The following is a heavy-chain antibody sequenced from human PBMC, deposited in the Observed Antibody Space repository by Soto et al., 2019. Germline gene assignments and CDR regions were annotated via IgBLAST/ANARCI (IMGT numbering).Heavy chain of an antibody. CDR3: VKGAWLDY. CDR1: GFTFSTFD. J-gene: IGHJ4*02. CDR2: IRGSSGST. Sequence: EVQLLESGGGLIQPGGSLILSCAASGFTFSTFDMTWVRQPPGKGLEWVSLIRGSSGSTYYADSVKGRFTISKDNSKNTLYLQMTSLRAEDRAVYFCVKGAWLDYWGQGNMVTVSS. V-gene: IGHV3-23*01.